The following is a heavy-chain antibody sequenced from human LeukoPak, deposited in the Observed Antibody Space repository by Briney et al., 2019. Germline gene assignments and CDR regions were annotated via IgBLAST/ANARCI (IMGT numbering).Heavy chain of an antibody. CDR1: GFTFSAYY. CDR3: ARSLRNMVVPAAARGWFDP. V-gene: IGHV3-72*01. D-gene: IGHD2-2*01. CDR2: IRNKANSYTT. Sequence: GGSLRLSCAASGFTFSAYYMDWVRQSPGKGLEWVGRIRNKANSYTTEYAASVKGRFTISRDDSKDSLYLQMNSLRAEDTAVYYCARSLRNMVVPAAARGWFDPWGQGTLVTVSS. J-gene: IGHJ5*02.